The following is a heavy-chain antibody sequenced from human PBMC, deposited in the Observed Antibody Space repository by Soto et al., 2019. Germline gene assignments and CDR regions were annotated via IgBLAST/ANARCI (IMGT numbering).Heavy chain of an antibody. D-gene: IGHD3-3*01. V-gene: IGHV3-66*01. CDR2: IYSGGST. CDR3: ARVQGRYYDFWTHYYYYMDV. Sequence: GGSLRLSCAASGFTVSSNYMSWVRQAPGKGLEWVSVIYSGGSTYYADSVKGRFTISRDNSKNTLYLQMNSLRAEDTAVYYCARVQGRYYDFWTHYYYYMDVWGKGTTVTVSS. J-gene: IGHJ6*03. CDR1: GFTVSSNY.